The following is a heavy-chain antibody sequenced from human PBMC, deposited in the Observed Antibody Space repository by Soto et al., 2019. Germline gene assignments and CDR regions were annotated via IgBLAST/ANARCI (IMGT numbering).Heavy chain of an antibody. CDR2: IYYSGSI. J-gene: IGHJ4*02. V-gene: IGHV4-59*01. Sequence: SETLCLTCTVSGDSISSLYWSWIRQHPGKGLEWIGYIYYSGSINYNPSLKSRVTISVDPSKNQFSLRLSSVTAADTAVYYCAKSLWDTSGWKTDYWGQGTLITVSS. CDR1: GDSISSLY. CDR3: AKSLWDTSGWKTDY. D-gene: IGHD6-19*01.